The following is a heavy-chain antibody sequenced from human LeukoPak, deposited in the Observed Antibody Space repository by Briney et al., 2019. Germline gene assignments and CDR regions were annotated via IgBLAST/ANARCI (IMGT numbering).Heavy chain of an antibody. CDR3: AKDPARNYYDSSGYGRIDY. Sequence: GGSLRLSCAASGFTFSSYAMSWVRQAPGKGLEWVSAISGSGGSTYYADSAKGRFTISRDNSKNTLYLQMNSLSAEDTAVYYCAKDPARNYYDSSGYGRIDYWGQGTLVTVSS. CDR2: ISGSGGST. CDR1: GFTFSSYA. V-gene: IGHV3-23*01. D-gene: IGHD3-22*01. J-gene: IGHJ4*02.